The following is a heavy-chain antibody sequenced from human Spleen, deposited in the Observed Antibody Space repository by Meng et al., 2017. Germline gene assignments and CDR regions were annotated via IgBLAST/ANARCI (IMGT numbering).Heavy chain of an antibody. V-gene: IGHV4-59*01. D-gene: IGHD5-12*01. CDR3: AGGGLGYSDRCYFDY. J-gene: IGHJ4*02. Sequence: SETLSLTCTVSGGSISSYYWSWIRQPPGRGLEWIGYIHDSGSTNYNPSPDSRVTISVDTSKNQSSLEVTSMAAADKAVSYCAGGGLGYSDRCYFDYWGQGTLVTVSS. CDR1: GGSISSYY. CDR2: IHDSGST.